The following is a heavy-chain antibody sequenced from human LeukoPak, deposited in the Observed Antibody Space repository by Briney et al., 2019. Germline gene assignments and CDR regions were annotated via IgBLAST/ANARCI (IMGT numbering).Heavy chain of an antibody. V-gene: IGHV4-31*03. CDR2: IYYSGST. CDR1: GGSISSGGYY. Sequence: SETLSLTCTVSGGSISSGGYYWSWIRQHPGKGLEWIGYIYYSGSTYYNPSLKSRVTISVDTSKNQFSLKLSSVTAADTAVYYCAGEPPDGAFDIWGQGTMVTVSS. CDR3: AGEPPDGAFDI. J-gene: IGHJ3*02.